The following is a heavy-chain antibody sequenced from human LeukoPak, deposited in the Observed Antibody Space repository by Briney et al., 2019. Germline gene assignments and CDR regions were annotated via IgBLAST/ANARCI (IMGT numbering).Heavy chain of an antibody. CDR1: GFTFSNYA. V-gene: IGHV3-23*01. J-gene: IGHJ5*02. CDR3: AKDGAQYSSGPECDP. CDR2: ISSSGSGT. Sequence: PGGSLRLSCAASGFTFSNYAMTWVRQAPGKGLEWVSAISSSGSGTWYADSVEGRFTISRDNSKKTVSLEMSSLTAADTGVYYCAKDGAQYSSGPECDPRGQGALVTVSP. D-gene: IGHD6-19*01.